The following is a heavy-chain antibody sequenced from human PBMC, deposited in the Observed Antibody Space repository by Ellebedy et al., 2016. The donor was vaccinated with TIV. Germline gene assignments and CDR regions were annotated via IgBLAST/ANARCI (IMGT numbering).Heavy chain of an antibody. V-gene: IGHV3-30-3*01. CDR3: ARDRTTYSGLDY. J-gene: IGHJ4*02. D-gene: IGHD2-21*01. Sequence: GESLKISXAASGFTFSSYAMSWVRQAPGKGLEWVAVISYDGSNKYYADSVKGRFTISRDNSKNTLYLQMNSLRAEDTAVYYCARDRTTYSGLDYWGQGTLVTVSS. CDR1: GFTFSSYA. CDR2: ISYDGSNK.